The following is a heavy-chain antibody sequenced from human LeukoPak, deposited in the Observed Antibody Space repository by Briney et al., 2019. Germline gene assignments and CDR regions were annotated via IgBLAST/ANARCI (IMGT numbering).Heavy chain of an antibody. CDR3: ARDYDFWSGYPTFDP. V-gene: IGHV1-18*01. CDR1: GYTFTSYG. D-gene: IGHD3-3*01. CDR2: ISDYNGNT. Sequence: ASVKVSCTASGYTFTSYGISWVRQAPGQGLEWMGWISDYNGNTTYAQKRQGRVTMTTDTSTSTAYMELRSLRSDDTAVYYCARDYDFWSGYPTFDPWGQGTLVTVSS. J-gene: IGHJ5*02.